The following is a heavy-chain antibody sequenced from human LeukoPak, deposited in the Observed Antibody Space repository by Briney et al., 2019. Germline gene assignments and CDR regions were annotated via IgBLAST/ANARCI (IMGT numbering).Heavy chain of an antibody. CDR2: IRYDGSNK. V-gene: IGHV3-30*02. CDR1: GFTFSSYG. J-gene: IGHJ6*03. D-gene: IGHD5-12*01. CDR3: ARHGVATQKTPYYYYYYYMDV. Sequence: GGSLRLPCAASGFTFSSYGMHWVRQAPGKGLEWVAFIRYDGSNKYYADSVKGRFTISRDNAKNSLYLQMNSLRAEDTAVYYCARHGVATQKTPYYYYYYYMDVWGKGTTVTISS.